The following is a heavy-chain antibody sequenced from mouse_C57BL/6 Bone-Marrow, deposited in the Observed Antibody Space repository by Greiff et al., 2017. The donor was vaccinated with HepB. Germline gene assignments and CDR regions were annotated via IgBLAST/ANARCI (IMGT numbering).Heavy chain of an antibody. J-gene: IGHJ3*01. Sequence: QVQLQQSGPGLVQPSQSLSITCTVSGFSLTSYGVHWVRQSPGKGLEWLGVIWSGGSTDYNAAFISRLSISKDNSKSQVFFKMNSLQADDTAIYYCARNGAGGAYWGQGTLVTVSA. CDR1: GFSLTSYG. CDR3: ARNGAGGAY. V-gene: IGHV2-2*01. CDR2: IWSGGST.